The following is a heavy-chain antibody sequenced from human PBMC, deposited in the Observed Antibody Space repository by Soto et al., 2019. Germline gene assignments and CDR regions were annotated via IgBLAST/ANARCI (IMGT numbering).Heavy chain of an antibody. CDR2: INSDGSST. V-gene: IGHV3-74*01. J-gene: IGHJ6*03. CDR1: GFTFSSYW. CDR3: ARAVGIAAAGTAPYYYYMDV. D-gene: IGHD6-13*01. Sequence: EVQLVESGGGLVQPGGSLRLSCAASGFTFSSYWMHWVRQAPGKGLVWVSRINSDGSSTSYADSVKGRFNISRDNAKNTLYLQMNSLRAEDTAVYYCARAVGIAAAGTAPYYYYMDVWGKGTTVNVFS.